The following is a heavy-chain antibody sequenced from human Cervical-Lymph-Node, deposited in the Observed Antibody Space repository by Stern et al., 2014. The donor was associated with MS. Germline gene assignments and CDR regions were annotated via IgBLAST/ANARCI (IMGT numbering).Heavy chain of an antibody. D-gene: IGHD5-18*01. CDR2: LNPSGGSP. J-gene: IGHJ6*02. CDR1: GYTFTSYY. CDR3: ARVYRSVDTDYYYGMDV. V-gene: IGHV1-46*01. Sequence: VQLEESGAEVKKPWASVKVSCTASGYTFTSYYMHWVRQPPGQGLEWMGILNPSGGSPSYAQKVQGRDTSTRDKYTRPVYMELSSLRSEDTAVYYCARVYRSVDTDYYYGMDVWGQGTTVTVSS.